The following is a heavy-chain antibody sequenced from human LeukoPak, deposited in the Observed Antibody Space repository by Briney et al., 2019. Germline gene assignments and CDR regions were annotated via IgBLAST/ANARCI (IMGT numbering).Heavy chain of an antibody. CDR2: ISSSGSTI. D-gene: IGHD5-18*01. Sequence: HTGGSLRLSCAASGFTFSSYEMSWVRQAPGKGLEWVSYISSSGSTIYYADSVKGRFTISRDNAKNSLYLQMNSLRAEDTAVYYCARDLTAMVLDYWGQGTLVTVSS. CDR1: GFTFSSYE. CDR3: ARDLTAMVLDY. V-gene: IGHV3-48*03. J-gene: IGHJ4*02.